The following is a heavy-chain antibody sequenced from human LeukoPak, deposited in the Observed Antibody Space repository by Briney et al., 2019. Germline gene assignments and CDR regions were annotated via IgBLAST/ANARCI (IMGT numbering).Heavy chain of an antibody. J-gene: IGHJ5*02. Sequence: NPSETLSLTCAVYGGSFSGYYWSWIRQPPGKGLEWIGEINHSGSTNYNPSLKSRVTISVDTSKNQFSLKLSSVAAADTAVYYCARNLFYDYVWGSYRSDWFDPWGRGALVTVSS. D-gene: IGHD3-16*02. V-gene: IGHV4-34*01. CDR3: ARNLFYDYVWGSYRSDWFDP. CDR2: INHSGST. CDR1: GGSFSGYY.